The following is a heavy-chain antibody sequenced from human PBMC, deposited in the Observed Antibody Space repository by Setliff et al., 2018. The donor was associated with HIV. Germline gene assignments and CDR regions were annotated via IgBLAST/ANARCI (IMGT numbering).Heavy chain of an antibody. Sequence: GASAKVSCKASGGTFNINAVTWVRQAPGQGLEWVGAIIPLFGTANYAQKFQGRVTITADDSTSTVYMEVRSLRSADTAVYYCSKVSEHRTSSGSFYYYMDVWGEGTTVTVSS. CDR1: GGTFNINA. D-gene: IGHD6-6*01. V-gene: IGHV1-69*13. CDR2: IIPLFGTA. CDR3: SKVSEHRTSSGSFYYYMDV. J-gene: IGHJ6*03.